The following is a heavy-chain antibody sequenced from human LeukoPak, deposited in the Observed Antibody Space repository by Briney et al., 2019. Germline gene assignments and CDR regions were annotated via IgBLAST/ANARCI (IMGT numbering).Heavy chain of an antibody. J-gene: IGHJ4*02. Sequence: GGSLRLSCAASGFTFSSYAMHWVRQAPGKGLEWVAVISYDGSNKYYADSVKGRFTISRDNSKNTLYLQMNSLRAEDTAVYYCARAGSSSSSWGVDYWGQGTLVTVSS. D-gene: IGHD6-6*01. V-gene: IGHV3-30-3*01. CDR3: ARAGSSSSSWGVDY. CDR1: GFTFSSYA. CDR2: ISYDGSNK.